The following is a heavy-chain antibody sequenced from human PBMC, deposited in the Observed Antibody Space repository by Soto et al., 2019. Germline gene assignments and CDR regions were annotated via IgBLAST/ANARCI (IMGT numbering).Heavy chain of an antibody. CDR1: GGSISSYY. CDR3: ARDRRDGYNFYFDY. J-gene: IGHJ4*02. D-gene: IGHD5-12*01. Sequence: SETLSLTCTVSGGSISSYYWSWIRQPPGKGLEWIGYIYYSGSTNYNPSLKSRVTISVDTSKNQFSLKLSSVTAADTAVYYCARDRRDGYNFYFDYWGQGTLVTVSS. CDR2: IYYSGST. V-gene: IGHV4-59*01.